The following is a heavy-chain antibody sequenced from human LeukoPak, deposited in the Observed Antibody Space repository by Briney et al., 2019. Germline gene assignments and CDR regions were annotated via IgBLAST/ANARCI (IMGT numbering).Heavy chain of an antibody. CDR2: IYHSGST. J-gene: IGHJ4*02. CDR3: ARRSGYSNGFDY. D-gene: IGHD5-18*01. V-gene: IGHV4-4*02. CDR1: GDSISSSNW. Sequence: RALETLSLTCAVSGDSISSSNWWTWVRQPPGKGLEWIGEIYHSGSTNYNPSLKGRVTISVDKSNNQFSLKLTSVTAADTAVYYRARRSGYSNGFDYWGQGTLVTVSS.